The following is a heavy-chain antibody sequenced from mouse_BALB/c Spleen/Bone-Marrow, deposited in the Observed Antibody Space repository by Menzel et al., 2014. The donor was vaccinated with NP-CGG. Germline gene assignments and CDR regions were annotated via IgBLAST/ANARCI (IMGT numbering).Heavy chain of an antibody. J-gene: IGHJ2*01. Sequence: DVKLVESGGGLVQPGGSLKLSCAASGFTSSNYGMSWVRQTPDKRLELVATINGNGGSTYYPDSVKGRFTISRDTAKNTLYLQMSSLKSEETAMYYCVRGNYGNYVDYFDFWGQGTTLTVSS. CDR2: INGNGGST. D-gene: IGHD2-1*01. CDR3: VRGNYGNYVDYFDF. V-gene: IGHV5-6-3*01. CDR1: GFTSSNYG.